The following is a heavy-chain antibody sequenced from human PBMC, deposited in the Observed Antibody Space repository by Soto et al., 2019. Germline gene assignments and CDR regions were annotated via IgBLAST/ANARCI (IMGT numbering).Heavy chain of an antibody. D-gene: IGHD3-10*01. CDR3: AKDTVQLGVPFDH. CDR2: ISYNGMNE. V-gene: IGHV3-30*18. Sequence: QLQLVESGGGVVQPGGSLRLSCAASGFTFSRYGMHWVRQAPGKGLEWVAVISYNGMNEYYADSVKGRFTTSRDNSKNTLHLQMNSLRAEDTAVYYCAKDTVQLGVPFDHGGQGTLVTVSS. J-gene: IGHJ4*02. CDR1: GFTFSRYG.